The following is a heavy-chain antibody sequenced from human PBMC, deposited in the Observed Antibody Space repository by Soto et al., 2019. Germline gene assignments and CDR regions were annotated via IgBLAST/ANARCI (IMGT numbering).Heavy chain of an antibody. Sequence: QVQLQESGPGLVKPSETLSLTCTVSGDSISSYYWSWIRQPPGQRLEWIGYIFYTGSTYYNPSLRSRVTISVDTSKSQFSLNLHSMTAADTAVYYCATVLPYSSGWGGFDYWGQGTLVTVSS. V-gene: IGHV4-59*01. CDR2: IFYTGST. J-gene: IGHJ4*02. CDR3: ATVLPYSSGWGGFDY. D-gene: IGHD6-19*01. CDR1: GDSISSYY.